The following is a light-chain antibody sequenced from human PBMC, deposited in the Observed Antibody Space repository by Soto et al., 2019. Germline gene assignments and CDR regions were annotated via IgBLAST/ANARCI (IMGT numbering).Light chain of an antibody. CDR2: AAS. CDR1: QGISSY. V-gene: IGKV1-9*01. Sequence: DILLTQSPSFLSASVGDRVTITCRASQGISSYLAWYQQKPGKAPKLLIYAASTLQSGVPSRFSGSGSGTEFTLTISSLQPEDFAGYYCQQLNSYPWTFGQGTKVEIK. J-gene: IGKJ1*01. CDR3: QQLNSYPWT.